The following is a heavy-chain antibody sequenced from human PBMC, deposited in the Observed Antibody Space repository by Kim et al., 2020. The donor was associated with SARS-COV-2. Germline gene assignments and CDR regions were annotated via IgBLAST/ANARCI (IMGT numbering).Heavy chain of an antibody. D-gene: IGHD3-10*01. CDR1: GYTFTNYG. V-gene: IGHV1-18*01. CDR2: INGYNDDT. Sequence: ASVKVSCKASGYTFTNYGISWVRQAPGQGFEWLGWINGYNDDTNYAQNLQGRLTMTTDASTSTAYMELRTLLSDDTAVYFCARRSRVREVIKGDDAFDVWGQGTMVTVSS. CDR3: ARRSRVREVIKGDDAFDV. J-gene: IGHJ3*01.